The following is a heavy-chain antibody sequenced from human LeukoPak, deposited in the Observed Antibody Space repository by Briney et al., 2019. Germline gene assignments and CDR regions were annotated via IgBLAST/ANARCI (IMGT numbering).Heavy chain of an antibody. Sequence: SQTLSLTCTVSGGSTSSGGYYWSWIRQHPGKGLEWIGYIYYSGSTYYNPSLKSRVIISVDTSKNQFSLKLSSVTAADTAVYYCARDERYSYGYDAFDIWGQGAMVTVSS. CDR2: IYYSGST. V-gene: IGHV4-31*03. CDR3: ARDERYSYGYDAFDI. D-gene: IGHD5-18*01. J-gene: IGHJ3*02. CDR1: GGSTSSGGYY.